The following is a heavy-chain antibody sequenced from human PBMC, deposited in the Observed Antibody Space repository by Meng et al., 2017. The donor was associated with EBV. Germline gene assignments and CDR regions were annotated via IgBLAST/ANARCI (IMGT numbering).Heavy chain of an antibody. D-gene: IGHD3-10*01. J-gene: IGHJ4*02. CDR2: LIPMSGAP. CDR1: GGTLKSDA. Sequence: HVELGVSGAGGKEPGASVTCTCRTSGGTLKSDAGSWGRQAPGQGLELMGGLIPMSGAPHYAQKFQDRVTIIADESTSTHSMELNNLRFEDTAMYYCASESGRGFTPDYWGQGTLVTVSS. V-gene: IGHV1-69*01. CDR3: ASESGRGFTPDY.